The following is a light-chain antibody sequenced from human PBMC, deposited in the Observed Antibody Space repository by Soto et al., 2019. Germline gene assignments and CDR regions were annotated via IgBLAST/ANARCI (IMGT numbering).Light chain of an antibody. J-gene: IGLJ3*02. CDR1: SSNIGAGYD. CDR3: QAYDSSLSGSR. CDR2: GNS. Sequence: QSVLTQPPSLSEAPGQRVTISCTGSSSNIGAGYDVHWYQQLPGTAPKLLIYGNSNRPSGVPDRFSGSKSGTSAALTIAGLQAEDEGDYYCQAYDSSLSGSRFGGGTKVTVL. V-gene: IGLV1-40*01.